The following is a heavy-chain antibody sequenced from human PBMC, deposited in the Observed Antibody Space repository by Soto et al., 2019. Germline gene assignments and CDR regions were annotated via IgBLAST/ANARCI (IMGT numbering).Heavy chain of an antibody. D-gene: IGHD3-16*02. CDR1: GYIFTAYS. Sequence: ASVKVSCKASGYIFTAYSMHWVRQAPGQGLEWVGWFNPNSGDTIYAQKFQGRVTLTGDTSIRTAYMELYSLTSDDTAVYYCAREASGVISLDYWGQGTLVTVSS. CDR2: FNPNSGDT. V-gene: IGHV1-2*02. J-gene: IGHJ4*02. CDR3: AREASGVISLDY.